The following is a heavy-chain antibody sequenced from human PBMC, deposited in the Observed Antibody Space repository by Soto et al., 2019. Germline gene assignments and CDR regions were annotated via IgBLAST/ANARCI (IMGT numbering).Heavy chain of an antibody. J-gene: IGHJ4*02. D-gene: IGHD5-12*01. CDR1: GFTFSSYA. CDR3: ARGRGRDGYNFLDY. V-gene: IGHV3-30-3*01. Sequence: GGSLRLSCAASGFTFSSYAMHWVRQAPGKGLEWVAVISYDGSNKYYADSVKGRFTISRDNSKNTLYLQMNSLRAEDTAVYYCARGRGRDGYNFLDYWGQGTLVTVSS. CDR2: ISYDGSNK.